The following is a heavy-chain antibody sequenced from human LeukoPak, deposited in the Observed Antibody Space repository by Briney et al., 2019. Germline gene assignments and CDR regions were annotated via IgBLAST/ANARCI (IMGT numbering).Heavy chain of an antibody. Sequence: GSLRLSCAASGFTFSSYWMSWVRQAPGKGLEWASAISVSTYYTDSVKGRFTISRDNSKNTLYLQMNSLRAEDTAVYYCAKKSGNSSPWFDYWGQGTLVTVSS. CDR2: ISVST. CDR1: GFTFSSYW. V-gene: IGHV3-23*01. D-gene: IGHD4-23*01. CDR3: AKKSGNSSPWFDY. J-gene: IGHJ4*02.